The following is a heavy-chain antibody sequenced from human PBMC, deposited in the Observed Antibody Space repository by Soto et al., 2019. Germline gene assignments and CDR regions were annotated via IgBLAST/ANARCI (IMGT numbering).Heavy chain of an antibody. CDR2: ISYDGDNK. D-gene: IGHD3-16*01. CDR3: ARPWGQLSTYYYGMDT. Sequence: QVQLVESGGGVVQPGRSLTLSCAASGFTFRNYAMHWVRQAPGKGLEWVATISYDGDNKYYTDSVKGPFPISRDNSKNPLYLQMNSLRPEDTAVYYCARPWGQLSTYYYGMDTWGQWPTVNVSS. V-gene: IGHV3-30-3*01. CDR1: GFTFRNYA. J-gene: IGHJ6*02.